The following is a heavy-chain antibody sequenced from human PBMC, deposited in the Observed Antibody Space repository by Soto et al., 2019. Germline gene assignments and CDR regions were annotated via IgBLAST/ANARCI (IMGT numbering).Heavy chain of an antibody. D-gene: IGHD3-10*01. V-gene: IGHV3-30-3*01. J-gene: IGHJ4*02. CDR1: GFTFSSHA. CDR3: ARALGGSGTYYADY. Sequence: QVQLVESGGGVVQPGRSLRLSCSASGFTFSSHAMHWVRQAPGKGLEWVALISYDGSSKFYADSVKGRFTISRDNSKNTLYLQMNSLRAEDTAVNYCARALGGSGTYYADYWGQGTLVTVSS. CDR2: ISYDGSSK.